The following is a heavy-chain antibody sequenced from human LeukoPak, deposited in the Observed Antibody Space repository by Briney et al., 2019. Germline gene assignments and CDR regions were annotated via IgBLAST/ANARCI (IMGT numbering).Heavy chain of an antibody. J-gene: IGHJ4*02. D-gene: IGHD3-10*01. CDR1: GGSISSSSYY. CDR2: IYYSGST. CDR3: ARDYYGSGSYYVPFDY. V-gene: IGHV4-39*07. Sequence: SETLSLTCTVSGGSISSSSYYWGWIRQPPGKGLEWIGSIYYSGSTYYNPSLKSRVTISVDTSKNQFSLKLSSVTAADTAVYYCARDYYGSGSYYVPFDYWGQGTLVTVSS.